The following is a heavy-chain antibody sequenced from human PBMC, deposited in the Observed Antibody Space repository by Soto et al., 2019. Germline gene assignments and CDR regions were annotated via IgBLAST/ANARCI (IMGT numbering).Heavy chain of an antibody. V-gene: IGHV3-48*01. Sequence: GGALRLSCAASGFTFSSYSMNWVRQAPGKGLEWVSYISSSSSTIYYADSVKGRFTISRDNAKNSLYLQMNSLRAEDTAVYYCARGYYDSSGYYWVFDYWGQGTLVTVSS. D-gene: IGHD3-22*01. J-gene: IGHJ4*02. CDR1: GFTFSSYS. CDR2: ISSSSSTI. CDR3: ARGYYDSSGYYWVFDY.